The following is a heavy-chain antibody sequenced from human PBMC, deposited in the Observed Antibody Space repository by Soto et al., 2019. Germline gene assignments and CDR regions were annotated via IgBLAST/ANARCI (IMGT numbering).Heavy chain of an antibody. D-gene: IGHD3-22*01. Sequence: GESLKISCKGSGYSFTSYWISWVRQMPGKGLEWMGRIDPSDSYTNYSPSFQGHVTISADKSISTAYLQWSSLKASDTAMYYCASAPYYYDSSGYQASTYYYYGMDVWGQGTTVTVSS. J-gene: IGHJ6*02. CDR3: ASAPYYYDSSGYQASTYYYYGMDV. CDR2: IDPSDSYT. V-gene: IGHV5-10-1*01. CDR1: GYSFTSYW.